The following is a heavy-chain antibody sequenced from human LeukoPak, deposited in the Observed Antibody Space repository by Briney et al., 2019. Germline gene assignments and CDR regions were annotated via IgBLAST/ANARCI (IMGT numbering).Heavy chain of an antibody. Sequence: GGSLRLSCAASGFTFSSYAMSWVRQAPGKGLEWVSAISSSSSYIYYADSVKGRFTISRDNAKNSLYLQMNSLRAEDTAVYYCARVLGASDYWGQGTLVTVSS. V-gene: IGHV3-21*01. CDR2: ISSSSSYI. D-gene: IGHD3-10*01. J-gene: IGHJ4*02. CDR1: GFTFSSYA. CDR3: ARVLGASDY.